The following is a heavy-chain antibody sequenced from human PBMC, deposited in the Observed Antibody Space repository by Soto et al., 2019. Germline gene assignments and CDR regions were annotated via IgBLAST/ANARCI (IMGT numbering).Heavy chain of an antibody. Sequence: QVQLVESGGGVVQPGGSLRLSCTTSGFTFNTYGMHWVRQAPGKGLEWVAIMWYDGSNKYYADSVKGRFTISRDNSKNTLYLQMNSLRAEDTALYYCARSDCTGADCYSWPFNYGVDVWGQGTTVTVSS. J-gene: IGHJ6*02. D-gene: IGHD2-15*01. CDR2: MWYDGSNK. CDR3: ARSDCTGADCYSWPFNYGVDV. CDR1: GFTFNTYG. V-gene: IGHV3-33*08.